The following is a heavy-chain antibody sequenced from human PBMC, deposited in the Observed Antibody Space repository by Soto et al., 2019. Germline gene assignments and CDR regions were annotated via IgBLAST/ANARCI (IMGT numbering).Heavy chain of an antibody. J-gene: IGHJ4*02. D-gene: IGHD2-21*02. CDR2: ISGSGGST. CDR1: GFTFSSYA. CDR3: AKGEHIVVVTAIPDY. Sequence: GGSLRLSCAASGFTFSSYAMSWVCQAPGKGLEWVSAISGSGGSTYYADSVKGRFTISRDNSKNTLYLQMNSLRAEDTAVYYCAKGEHIVVVTAIPDYWGQGTLVTVSS. V-gene: IGHV3-23*01.